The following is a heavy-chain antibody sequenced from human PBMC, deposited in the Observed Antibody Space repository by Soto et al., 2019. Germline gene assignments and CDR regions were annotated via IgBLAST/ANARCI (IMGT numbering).Heavy chain of an antibody. D-gene: IGHD3-22*01. V-gene: IGHV3-33*06. J-gene: IGHJ6*02. Sequence: GGSLRLSCAASGFTFSSYGMHWVRQAPGKGLEWVAVIWYDGSNKYYADSVKGRFTISRDNSKNTLYLQMNSLRAEDTAVYYCAKDLIKVVVTQIYPYYYYYGMDGWGQGTTVTVSS. CDR3: AKDLIKVVVTQIYPYYYYYGMDG. CDR2: IWYDGSNK. CDR1: GFTFSSYG.